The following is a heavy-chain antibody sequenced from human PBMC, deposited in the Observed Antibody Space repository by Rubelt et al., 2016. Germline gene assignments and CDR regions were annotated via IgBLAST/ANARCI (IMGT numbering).Heavy chain of an antibody. D-gene: IGHD3-10*01. CDR1: GFTFDDYA. V-gene: IGHV3-43*02. J-gene: IGHJ4*02. CDR3: ARVGSDSLDY. Sequence: EVQLVESGGGVVQPGGSLRLSCAASGFTFDDYAMHWVRQAPGKGLEWVSLISGDGGSTYYADAVKGRFTISRDNSKNTLYLQMNSLRAEDTAVYYCARVGSDSLDYWGQGTLVTVSS. CDR2: ISGDGGST.